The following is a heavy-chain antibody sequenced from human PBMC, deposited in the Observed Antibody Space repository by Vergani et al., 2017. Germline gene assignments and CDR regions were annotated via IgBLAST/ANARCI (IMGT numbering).Heavy chain of an antibody. CDR1: GFTFSGYA. J-gene: IGHJ4*02. CDR2: ISGSAGST. Sequence: EVQLLESGGGLVQPGGSLRLSCAASGFTFSGYAMSWVRQAPGKGLEWVSTISGSAGSTYYADSVKGRFTISRDNSKNTLYLQMNSLRAEDTAVYYCSKDPSSGSPYYFDYWGQGTLVTVSS. CDR3: SKDPSSGSPYYFDY. V-gene: IGHV3-23*01. D-gene: IGHD1-26*01.